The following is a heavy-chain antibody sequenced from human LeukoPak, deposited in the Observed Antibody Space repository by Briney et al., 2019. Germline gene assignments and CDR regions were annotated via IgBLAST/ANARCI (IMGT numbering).Heavy chain of an antibody. Sequence: SETLSLTCTVSGGSVSSSSYYWGWIRQPPGKGLEWIGSIYYSGSTYYNPSLKSRVTISVDTSKNQFSLKLSSVTAADTAVYYCARDRDSSGWDYYYYYMDVWGKGTTVTVSS. CDR2: IYYSGST. D-gene: IGHD6-19*01. J-gene: IGHJ6*03. CDR3: ARDRDSSGWDYYYYYMDV. CDR1: GGSVSSSSYY. V-gene: IGHV4-39*07.